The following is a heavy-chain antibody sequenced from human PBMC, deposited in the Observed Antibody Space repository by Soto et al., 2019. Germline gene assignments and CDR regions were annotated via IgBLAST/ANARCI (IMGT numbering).Heavy chain of an antibody. CDR1: GLTFSDRY. D-gene: IGHD4-17*01. CDR3: TTVTTVDYYFDY. Sequence: GGSLRLSCAASGLTFSDRYMDWVRQSPGKGLEWVGRIRKKTNSYTTEYAASVKGRFIISRDDSTNSLYLQMSSLKTEDTAVYYCTTVTTVDYYFDYWGQGTLVTVSS. V-gene: IGHV3-72*01. CDR2: IRKKTNSYTT. J-gene: IGHJ4*02.